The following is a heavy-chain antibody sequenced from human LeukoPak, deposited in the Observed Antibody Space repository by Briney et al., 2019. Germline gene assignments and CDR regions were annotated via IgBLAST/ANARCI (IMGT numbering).Heavy chain of an antibody. CDR1: GYSISSGYY. V-gene: IGHV4-38-2*02. Sequence: SETLSLTCTVSGYSISSGYYWGWIRQPPGKGLEWIGSIYHSGSTYYNPSLKSRVTISVDTSKNQFSLKLSSVTAADTAVYYCARDQVLGDQVFDYWGQGTLVTVSS. CDR3: ARDQVLGDQVFDY. CDR2: IYHSGST. D-gene: IGHD1-26*01. J-gene: IGHJ4*02.